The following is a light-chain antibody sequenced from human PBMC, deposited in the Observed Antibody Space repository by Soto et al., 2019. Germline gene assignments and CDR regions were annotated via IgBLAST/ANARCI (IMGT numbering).Light chain of an antibody. V-gene: IGLV2-14*01. CDR1: SSDVGGYNY. CDR3: FSYTTSSTLV. CDR2: EVS. Sequence: QSALTQPASVSRSPGQSITISCTGTSSDVGGYNYVSWYQQHPAKAPKLMIYEVSNRPSGVSHRFSGSKSGNTASLTISGLQAEDEADYYCFSYTTSSTLVFGGGTKLTV. J-gene: IGLJ3*02.